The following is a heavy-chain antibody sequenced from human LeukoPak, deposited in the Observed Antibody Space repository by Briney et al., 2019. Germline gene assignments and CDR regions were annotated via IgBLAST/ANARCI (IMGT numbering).Heavy chain of an antibody. CDR2: IYPEDSDT. J-gene: IGHJ6*03. Sequence: GESLKISCKASGYSITSYWIGWVRQMPGKGLEWMGIIYPEDSDTKYSPSFQGQVTISVDESTSTAYLQWSSLKASDTAIYYCARHEVGGDSSSGYEYYYYMDVWGKGTAVTVSS. V-gene: IGHV5-51*01. D-gene: IGHD3-3*01. CDR1: GYSITSYW. CDR3: ARHEVGGDSSSGYEYYYYMDV.